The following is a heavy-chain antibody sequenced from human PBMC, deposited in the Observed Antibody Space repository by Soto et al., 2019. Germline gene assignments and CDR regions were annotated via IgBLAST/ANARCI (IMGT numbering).Heavy chain of an antibody. D-gene: IGHD2-2*01. Sequence: SETLSLTCAVYGGSFSGYYWSWIRQPPGKGLEWIGEINHSGSTNYNPSLKSRVTISVDTSKNQFSLKLSSVTAADTAVYYCARFVVPAAKQFDYWGQGTLVTVSS. CDR3: ARFVVPAAKQFDY. V-gene: IGHV4-34*01. CDR2: INHSGST. J-gene: IGHJ4*02. CDR1: GGSFSGYY.